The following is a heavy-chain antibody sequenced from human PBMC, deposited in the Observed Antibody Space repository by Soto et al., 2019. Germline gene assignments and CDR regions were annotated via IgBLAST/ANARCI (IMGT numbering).Heavy chain of an antibody. CDR1: SYTLTSYY. Sequence: XSGKVSCKASSYTLTSYYMHWVRQAPGQGLEWMGIINPSGGSTSYAQKFQGRVTMTRDTSTSTVYMELSSLRSEDTAVYYCARDRGAGYDSSGYYLGYWGQGTLVTVSS. CDR2: INPSGGST. V-gene: IGHV1-46*01. J-gene: IGHJ4*02. CDR3: ARDRGAGYDSSGYYLGY. D-gene: IGHD3-22*01.